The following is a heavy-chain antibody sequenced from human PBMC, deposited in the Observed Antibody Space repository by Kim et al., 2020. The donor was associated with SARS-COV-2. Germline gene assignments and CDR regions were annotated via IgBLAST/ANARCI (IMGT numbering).Heavy chain of an antibody. J-gene: IGHJ6*02. CDR1: GDSVSNNY. CDR3: AKGPRGYYYHMDV. CDR2: MYSSGST. V-gene: IGHV4-4*07. Sequence: SETLSLTCTVSGDSVSNNYWSWIRQPAGKGLEWIGRMYSSGSTNYNPSLKSRVTMSVDTSKNQFSLNLRSVTAADTAVYYCAKGPRGYYYHMDVWGQGTTVTVSS. D-gene: IGHD5-12*01.